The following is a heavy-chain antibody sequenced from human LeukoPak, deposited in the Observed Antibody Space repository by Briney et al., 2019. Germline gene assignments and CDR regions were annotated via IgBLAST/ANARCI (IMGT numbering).Heavy chain of an antibody. D-gene: IGHD2-21*02. Sequence: GGSLRLSCAASGFTFSSYAMSWVRQAPGKGLEWVAHINPDGRDTYYVDSVKGRFTISRDNAQNSMYLQMNSLRVEDTAVYYCTSWGDTTAEYFQRWGQGTLVTVSS. V-gene: IGHV3-7*01. CDR2: INPDGRDT. CDR1: GFTFSSYA. J-gene: IGHJ1*01. CDR3: TSWGDTTAEYFQR.